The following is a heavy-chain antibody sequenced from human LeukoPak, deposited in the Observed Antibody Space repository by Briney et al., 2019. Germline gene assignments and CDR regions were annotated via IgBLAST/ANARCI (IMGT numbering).Heavy chain of an antibody. CDR1: GYSISSGYY. D-gene: IGHD3-9*01. Sequence: SETLSLTCTVSGYSISSGYYWGWIRQPPGKGLEWIGEINHSGSTNYIPSLKSRVTISVDTSKNQFSLRLTSVTAADTAVYYCASGGQEVLTGYYVDYWGQGTLVTVSS. CDR2: INHSGST. CDR3: ASGGQEVLTGYYVDY. J-gene: IGHJ4*02. V-gene: IGHV4-38-2*02.